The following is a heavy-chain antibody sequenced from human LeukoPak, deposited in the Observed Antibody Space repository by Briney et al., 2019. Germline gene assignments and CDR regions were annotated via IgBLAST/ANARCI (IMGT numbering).Heavy chain of an antibody. Sequence: SETLSLTCAVYGGSFSGYYWSWIRQPPGKGLEWIGEINHSGSTNYNPSLKSRVTISVDTSKNQFSLKLSSVTAADTAVYYCARGPRDIVVVPAAIRKYYYYYGMDVWGQGTTVTVSS. CDR1: GGSFSGYY. CDR2: INHSGST. D-gene: IGHD2-2*02. CDR3: ARGPRDIVVVPAAIRKYYYYYGMDV. J-gene: IGHJ6*02. V-gene: IGHV4-34*01.